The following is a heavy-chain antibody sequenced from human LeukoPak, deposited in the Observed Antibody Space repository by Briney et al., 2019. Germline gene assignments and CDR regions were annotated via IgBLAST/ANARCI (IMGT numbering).Heavy chain of an antibody. D-gene: IGHD6-6*01. CDR1: GGSISSYY. J-gene: IGHJ4*02. CDR3: ARTNEYSSSFDY. CDR2: IYYSGST. V-gene: IGHV4-59*01. Sequence: SETLSLTCTVSGGSISSYYWSWIRQPPGKGLEWIGYIYYSGSTNYNPSLKSRVTISVDTSKNQFSLKLSSVTAANTAVYYCARTNEYSSSFDYWGQGTLVTVSS.